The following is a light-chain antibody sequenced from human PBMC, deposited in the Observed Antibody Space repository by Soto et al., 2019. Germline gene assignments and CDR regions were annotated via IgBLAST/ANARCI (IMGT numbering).Light chain of an antibody. CDR1: QSISRW. V-gene: IGKV1-5*01. Sequence: DIQMTQSPSTLSGSVGDRVTITCRASQSISRWLGWYQQKPGKAPKLLIYDASSLESGVPSRFSGSGSGTEFTLTISSLQPDDFATYYCQKYNSAPWTFGQGTKVEIK. J-gene: IGKJ1*01. CDR2: DAS. CDR3: QKYNSAPWT.